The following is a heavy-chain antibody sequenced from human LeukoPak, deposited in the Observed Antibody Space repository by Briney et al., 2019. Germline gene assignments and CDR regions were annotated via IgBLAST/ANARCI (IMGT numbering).Heavy chain of an antibody. Sequence: GSLRLSCAASGFTFSSYAMSSVRPAPGEGLGWVSVISGSGGNTYSAHSVKGRFTISRDKSQNTLYLQMNSLRAEDTDVYYCANPPTRYSMVMDVWGQGTTVTVSS. CDR2: ISGSGGNT. D-gene: IGHD5-12*01. CDR1: GFTFSSYA. CDR3: ANPPTRYSMVMDV. J-gene: IGHJ6*02. V-gene: IGHV3-23*01.